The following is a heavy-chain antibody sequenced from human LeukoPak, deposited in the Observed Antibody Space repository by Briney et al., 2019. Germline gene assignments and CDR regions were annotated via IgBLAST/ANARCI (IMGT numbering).Heavy chain of an antibody. Sequence: GGSHRLSCAVSGFSFSDAWMSWVRQTPGKGLEWVGRIESKTDGGTTDYAALVKGRFTISRDDSTNTLYLQMNSLKSEDTAVYYCAREGLWFGRSYYFDYWGQGTLVTVSS. CDR2: IESKTDGGTT. CDR1: GFSFSDAW. V-gene: IGHV3-15*04. J-gene: IGHJ4*02. CDR3: AREGLWFGRSYYFDY. D-gene: IGHD3-10*01.